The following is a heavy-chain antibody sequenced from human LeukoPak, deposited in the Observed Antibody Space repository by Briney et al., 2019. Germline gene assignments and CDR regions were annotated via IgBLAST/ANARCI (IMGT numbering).Heavy chain of an antibody. Sequence: GASVKVSCKASGYTFTSYGISWVRQAPGQGLEWMGRIIPILGIANYAQKFQGRVTITADKSTSTAYMELSSLRSEDTAVYYCATRYYYDSSALPLGYWGQGTLVTVSS. CDR2: IIPILGIA. D-gene: IGHD3-22*01. V-gene: IGHV1-69*04. CDR3: ATRYYYDSSALPLGY. CDR1: GYTFTSYG. J-gene: IGHJ4*02.